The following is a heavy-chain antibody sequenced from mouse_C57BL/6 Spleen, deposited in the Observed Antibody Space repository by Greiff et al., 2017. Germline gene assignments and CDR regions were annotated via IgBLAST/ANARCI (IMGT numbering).Heavy chain of an antibody. CDR1: GYTFTDYY. CDR2: INPNNGGT. V-gene: IGHV1-26*01. CDR3: ARSGDGYSPFGY. D-gene: IGHD2-3*01. Sequence: EVQLQQSGPELVKPGASVKISCKASGYTFTDYYMNWVKQSPGKSLEWIGDINPNNGGTSYNQKFKGKATLTVDKSSSTAYMELRSLTSEDSAVYYCARSGDGYSPFGYWGQGTLVTVSA. J-gene: IGHJ3*01.